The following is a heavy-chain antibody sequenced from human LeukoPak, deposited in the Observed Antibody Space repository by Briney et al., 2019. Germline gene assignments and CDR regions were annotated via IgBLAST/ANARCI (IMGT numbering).Heavy chain of an antibody. CDR3: ASPEGYGISQAFDI. CDR2: INPNSGGT. J-gene: IGHJ3*02. D-gene: IGHD5-12*01. CDR1: GYTFTGYY. V-gene: IGHV1-2*02. Sequence: ASVKVSCKASGYTFTGYYMHWVRQAPGQGLEWMGWINPNSGGTNYAQKFQGRVTMTRDTSISTAYMELSRLRSDDTAVYYCASPEGYGISQAFDIWGQGTMVTVSS.